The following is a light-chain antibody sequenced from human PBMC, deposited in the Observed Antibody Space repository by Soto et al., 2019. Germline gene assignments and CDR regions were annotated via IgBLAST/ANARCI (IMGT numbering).Light chain of an antibody. J-gene: IGLJ1*01. CDR2: ENN. CDR1: SSNIGNNY. CDR3: GTWDSSLSAAV. Sequence: QSVLTQPPSVSAAPGQKVTISCSGSSSNIGNNYVSWYQQLPGTAPKLLIYENNKRPSGIPDRFSGSKSGTSATLGITGLQTGDEADYYCGTWDSSLSAAVFGTGT. V-gene: IGLV1-51*02.